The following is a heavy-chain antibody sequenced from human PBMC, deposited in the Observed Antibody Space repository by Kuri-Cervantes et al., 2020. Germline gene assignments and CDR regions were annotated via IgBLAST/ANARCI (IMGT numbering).Heavy chain of an antibody. V-gene: IGHV4-30-4*01. CDR2: IYYSGST. D-gene: IGHD3-3*01. J-gene: IGHJ4*02. Sequence: SETLSLTCTVSGGSISSYYWSWIRQPPGKGLEWIGYIYYSGSTYYNPSLKSRVTISVDTSKNQLSLKLSSVTAADTAVYYCASAGYDFWSGYTDYWGQGTMVTVSS. CDR1: GGSISSYY. CDR3: ASAGYDFWSGYTDY.